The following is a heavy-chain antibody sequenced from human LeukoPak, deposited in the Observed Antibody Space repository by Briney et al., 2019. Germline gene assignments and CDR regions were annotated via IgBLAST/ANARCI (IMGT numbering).Heavy chain of an antibody. CDR2: ISSTSAYI. V-gene: IGHV3-21*01. D-gene: IGHD6-19*01. Sequence: GGSLRLSCAASGFTFSSYTVNWVRQAPGKGLEWVSSISSTSAYIYYAASVKGRFTISRDNAKNSLYLQMNSLRAEDTAVYYCARGTYSSGPLDYWGQGTLVIVSS. CDR1: GFTFSSYT. CDR3: ARGTYSSGPLDY. J-gene: IGHJ4*02.